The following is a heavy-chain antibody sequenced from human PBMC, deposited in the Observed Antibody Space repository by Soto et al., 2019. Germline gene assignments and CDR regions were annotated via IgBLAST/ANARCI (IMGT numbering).Heavy chain of an antibody. CDR3: AGDSYYGSGSRNWFDP. J-gene: IGHJ5*02. Sequence: QVQLVQSGAEVKKPGASVKVSCKASGYTFTSYGISWVRQAPGQGLEWMGWISAYNGTTNYAQKLQGRVTMTSDTSTSIAYMELRSLISDDTAVYYCAGDSYYGSGSRNWFDPWGQGTLVTVFS. CDR2: ISAYNGTT. D-gene: IGHD3-10*01. CDR1: GYTFTSYG. V-gene: IGHV1-18*01.